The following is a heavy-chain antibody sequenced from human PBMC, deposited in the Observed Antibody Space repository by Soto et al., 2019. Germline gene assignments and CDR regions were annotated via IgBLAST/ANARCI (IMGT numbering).Heavy chain of an antibody. Sequence: GGSLRLSCAASGFTFSSYGMHWVRQAPGKGLEWVAVIWYDGSNKYYADSVKGRFTISRDNSKNTLYLQMNSLRAEDTAVYYCAGVKRSSNYAAGSYYWGQGTLVTVS. V-gene: IGHV3-33*01. J-gene: IGHJ4*02. CDR3: AGVKRSSNYAAGSYY. CDR1: GFTFSSYG. CDR2: IWYDGSNK. D-gene: IGHD4-4*01.